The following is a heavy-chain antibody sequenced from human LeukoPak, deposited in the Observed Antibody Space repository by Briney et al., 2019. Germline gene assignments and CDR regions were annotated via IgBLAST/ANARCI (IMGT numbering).Heavy chain of an antibody. D-gene: IGHD6-19*01. CDR2: IIPIFGTA. J-gene: IGHJ1*01. CDR1: GGTFSSYA. CDR3: ARTIRNSSGWYIYPGDVSSEYFQH. V-gene: IGHV1-69*13. Sequence: ASVKVSCKASGGTFSSYAISWVRQAPGQGLEWMGGIIPIFGTANYAQKFQGRVTITADESTSTAYMELSSLRSEDTAVYYCARTIRNSSGWYIYPGDVSSEYFQHWGQGTLVTVSS.